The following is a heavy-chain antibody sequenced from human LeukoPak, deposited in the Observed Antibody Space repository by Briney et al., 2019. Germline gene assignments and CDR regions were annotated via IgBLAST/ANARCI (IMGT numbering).Heavy chain of an antibody. V-gene: IGHV4-59*01. J-gene: IGHJ4*02. CDR1: GGSISSYY. CDR3: ARAPGSASYYNGIDS. D-gene: IGHD3-10*01. CDR2: IYYSGST. Sequence: SETLSLTCAVSGGSISSYYWSWIRQPPGKGLEWIGYIYYSGSTNYNPSLKSRVTISVDTSKNQFSLKLISVTAADTAVYYCARAPGSASYYNGIDSWGQGTLVTVSS.